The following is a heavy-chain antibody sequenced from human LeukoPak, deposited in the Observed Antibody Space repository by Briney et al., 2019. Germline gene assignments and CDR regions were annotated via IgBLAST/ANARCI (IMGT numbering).Heavy chain of an antibody. CDR2: ITASGDTT. V-gene: IGHV3-23*01. CDR3: ARAYGDNGYFQLPIDY. D-gene: IGHD3-22*01. Sequence: PGGSLRLSCAASGFTFSRYAMSWVRQAPGKGLEWVSGITASGDTTHHIDSVKGRFTISRDNSKNTLFLQMNSLGVDDTALYYCARAYGDNGYFQLPIDYWGRGTLVTVSS. CDR1: GFTFSRYA. J-gene: IGHJ4*02.